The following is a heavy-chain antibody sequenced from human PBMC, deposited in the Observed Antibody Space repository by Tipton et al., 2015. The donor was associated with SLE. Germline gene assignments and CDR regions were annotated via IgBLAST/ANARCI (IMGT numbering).Heavy chain of an antibody. D-gene: IGHD3-9*01. J-gene: IGHJ4*02. CDR3: ARAGILTGYYPYFDY. Sequence: TLSLTCTVSGGSISSSSSYWGWIRQPPGKGLEWIGSIYYRGGTHYNPSLKSRVTVSVDTSKNQFSLKLTSVTAADTAVYYCARAGILTGYYPYFDYWGQGTLVTVSS. CDR2: IYYRGGT. CDR1: GGSISSSSSY. V-gene: IGHV4-39*07.